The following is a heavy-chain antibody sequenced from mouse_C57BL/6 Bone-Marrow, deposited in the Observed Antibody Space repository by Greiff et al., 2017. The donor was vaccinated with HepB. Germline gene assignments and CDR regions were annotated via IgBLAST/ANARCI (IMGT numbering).Heavy chain of an antibody. CDR3: ARYSYGGFAY. V-gene: IGHV1-69*01. CDR2: IDPSDSYT. Sequence: QVQLQQPGAELVMPGASVKLSCKASGYTFTSYWMHWVKQRPGQGLEWIGEIDPSDSYTNYNQNFKGKSTLTIDKSSSTAYMQLSSLKSEDSAVYDCARYSYGGFAYWGKGTLVTVSA. CDR1: GYTFTSYW. D-gene: IGHD2-12*01. J-gene: IGHJ3*01.